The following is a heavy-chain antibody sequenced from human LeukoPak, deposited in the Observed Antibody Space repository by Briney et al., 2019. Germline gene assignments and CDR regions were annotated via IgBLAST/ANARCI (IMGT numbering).Heavy chain of an antibody. V-gene: IGHV3-53*01. J-gene: IGHJ4*02. CDR2: IYSGGST. D-gene: IGHD5-18*01. Sequence: PGGSLRLSCAASGFTVSSNYMSWVRQAPGKGLEWVSVIYSGGSTYYADSAKGRFTISRDNSKNTLYLHMNSLRAEDTAVYYCARVRIQLWYVFDYWGQGTLVTVSS. CDR3: ARVRIQLWYVFDY. CDR1: GFTVSSNY.